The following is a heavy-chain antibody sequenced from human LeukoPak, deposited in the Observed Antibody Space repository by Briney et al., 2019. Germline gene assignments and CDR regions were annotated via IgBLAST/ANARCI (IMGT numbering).Heavy chain of an antibody. D-gene: IGHD6-19*01. V-gene: IGHV3-48*04. Sequence: GGSLRLSCAASGFTFSSYNMNWVRQAPGKGLEWVSYISSSSSTTHYADSVKGRFTISRDNAKNSLYLQMNSLRAEDTAVYYCARGLVWTSSGWFFDYWGQGTLIAVSS. J-gene: IGHJ4*02. CDR3: ARGLVWTSSGWFFDY. CDR2: ISSSSSTT. CDR1: GFTFSSYN.